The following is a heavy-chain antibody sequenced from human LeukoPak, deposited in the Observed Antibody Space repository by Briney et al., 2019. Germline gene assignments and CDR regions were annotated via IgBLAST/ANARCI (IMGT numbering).Heavy chain of an antibody. D-gene: IGHD3-10*01. CDR2: IDPSDSYT. J-gene: IGHJ6*02. CDR3: AIFRGPFMDV. V-gene: IGHV5-10-1*01. CDR1: GXSFTSYW. Sequence: GESLKISCKGSGXSFTSYWISWVRQMPGKGLECMGRIDPSDSYTNYSPSFQGHVTISADKSISTAYLQWSSLKASDTAMYYCAIFRGPFMDVWGQGTTVTVSS.